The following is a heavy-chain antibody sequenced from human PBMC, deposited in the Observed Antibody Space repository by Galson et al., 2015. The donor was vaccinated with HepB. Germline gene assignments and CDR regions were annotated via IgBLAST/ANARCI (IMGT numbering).Heavy chain of an antibody. D-gene: IGHD4-17*01. CDR2: MRSNSDDI. CDR1: GFIFSSYR. J-gene: IGHJ4*02. CDR3: ARCDDHGDFAADY. Sequence: SLRLSCAASGFIFSSYRMNWVRQAPGKGLEWISSMRSNSDDIPYADSVKGRFTISRDNAKNSLYLQMNNLRVEDTGVYYCARCDDHGDFAADYWGQGTLVTVSS. V-gene: IGHV3-21*06.